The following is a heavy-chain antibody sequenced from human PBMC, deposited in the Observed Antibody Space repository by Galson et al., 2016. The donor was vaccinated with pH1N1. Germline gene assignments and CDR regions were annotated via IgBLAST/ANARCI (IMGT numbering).Heavy chain of an antibody. CDR1: GFHFSYYW. CDR2: INSEWASI. CDR3: ARDDGYDSSGSYADY. J-gene: IGHJ4*02. Sequence: SLRLSCAASGFHFSYYWMHWFRQGPEKGLAWVSRINSEWASISYADSVRGRFTISRDNAKNTLCLQMNSLRAEDTAVYYCARDDGYDSSGSYADYWGRGTLVTVSS. D-gene: IGHD3-10*01. V-gene: IGHV3-74*01.